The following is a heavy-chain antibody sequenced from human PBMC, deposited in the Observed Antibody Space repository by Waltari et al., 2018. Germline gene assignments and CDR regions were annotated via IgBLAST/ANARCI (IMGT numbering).Heavy chain of an antibody. Sequence: QVQLQESGQGLVKPSGTLSLTCAVSGDSISGNYWWSWVRQSPEKGLECIGQVHHSGKPHYNPSLQSRVTISVDKPKNQFSLNLNSVTAADTAVYYCAGDRAIGLFFDYWGRGTLVTVSS. CDR1: GDSISGNYW. D-gene: IGHD2-2*01. V-gene: IGHV4-4*02. J-gene: IGHJ4*02. CDR2: VHHSGKP. CDR3: AGDRAIGLFFDY.